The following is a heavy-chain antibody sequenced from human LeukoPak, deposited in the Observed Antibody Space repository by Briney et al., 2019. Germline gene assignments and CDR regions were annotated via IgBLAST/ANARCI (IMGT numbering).Heavy chain of an antibody. V-gene: IGHV4-59*01. CDR1: GGSISSYY. D-gene: IGHD6-6*01. CDR2: TYYSGST. Sequence: SETLSLTCTVSGGSISSYYWSWIRQPPGKGLEWIGYTYYSGSTNYNPSLKSRVTISVDTSKNQFSLKLSSVTAADTAVYYCARESWYSSSYNWFDPWGQGTLVTVSS. CDR3: ARESWYSSSYNWFDP. J-gene: IGHJ5*02.